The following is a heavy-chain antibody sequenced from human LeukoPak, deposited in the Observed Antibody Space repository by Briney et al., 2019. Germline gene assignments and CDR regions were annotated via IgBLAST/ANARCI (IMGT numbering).Heavy chain of an antibody. CDR2: ISSNSSYI. CDR1: GFTFSSYS. J-gene: IGHJ4*02. CDR3: ARVGHETFDY. V-gene: IGHV3-21*01. Sequence: RSGGSLRLSCAASGFTFSSYSMNWVRQAPGKGLEWVSSISSNSSYIYYADSVKGRFTISRDNAKNSLYLQMNSLRAEDTAVYYCARVGHETFDYWGQGTLVTVSS.